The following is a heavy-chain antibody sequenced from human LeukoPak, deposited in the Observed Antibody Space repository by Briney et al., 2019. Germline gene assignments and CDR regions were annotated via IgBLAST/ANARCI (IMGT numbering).Heavy chain of an antibody. J-gene: IGHJ4*02. V-gene: IGHV4-38-2*02. D-gene: IGHD2-2*01. CDR2: IYHSGST. Sequence: SETLSLTYTVSGYSISSGYYWGWIRQPPGKGLEWIGSIYHSGSTYYNPSLKSRVTISVDTSKNQFSLKLSSVTAADTAVYYCARGGTTYCSSTSCLGGTFDYWGQGTLVTVSS. CDR3: ARGGTTYCSSTSCLGGTFDY. CDR1: GYSISSGYY.